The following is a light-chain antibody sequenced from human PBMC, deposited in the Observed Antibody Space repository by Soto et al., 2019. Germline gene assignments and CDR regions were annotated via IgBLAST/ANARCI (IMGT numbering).Light chain of an antibody. CDR2: GAS. J-gene: IGKJ1*01. CDR1: QNITTY. Sequence: DILMTQSPSSLSASVGDRVNIPCRASQNITTYLNWYQQKPGKAPKLLIYGASILQSGVPSRFSGSGAGTDFPLTISGLQPEDFATYYCQQSYSTLTWTFGQGTKVEIK. V-gene: IGKV1-39*01. CDR3: QQSYSTLTWT.